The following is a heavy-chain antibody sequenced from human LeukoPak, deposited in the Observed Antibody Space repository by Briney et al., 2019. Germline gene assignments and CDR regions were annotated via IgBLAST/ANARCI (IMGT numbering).Heavy chain of an antibody. V-gene: IGHV4-34*01. CDR3: ARRGHNWFDP. D-gene: IGHD6-25*01. Sequence: PSETLSLTCAVYGGSFSGYYWSWIRQPLGKGLEWIGEINHSGSTNYNPSLKSRVTISVDTSKNQFSLKLSSVTAADTAVYYCARRGHNWFDPWVQGTLVTVSS. J-gene: IGHJ5*02. CDR1: GGSFSGYY. CDR2: INHSGST.